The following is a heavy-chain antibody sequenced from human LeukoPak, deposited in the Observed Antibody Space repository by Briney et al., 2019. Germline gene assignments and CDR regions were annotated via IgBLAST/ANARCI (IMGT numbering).Heavy chain of an antibody. V-gene: IGHV3-53*01. CDR3: AIYYYDSSGYFYAFDI. CDR1: GFTVSSNY. J-gene: IGHJ3*02. D-gene: IGHD3-22*01. Sequence: PGGSLRLSCAASGFTVSSNYMTWVRQAPGKGLEWVSFIYSAGSTYYADSVKGRFTISRDNSKNTLYLQMNSLRAEDTAVYSCAIYYYDSSGYFYAFDIWGQGTMVTVSS. CDR2: IYSAGST.